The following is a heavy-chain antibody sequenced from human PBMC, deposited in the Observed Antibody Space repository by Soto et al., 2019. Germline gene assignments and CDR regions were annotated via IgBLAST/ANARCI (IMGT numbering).Heavy chain of an antibody. CDR1: GFTFSSYA. CDR3: ATSRGGWDYYYYMDV. D-gene: IGHD3-16*01. V-gene: IGHV3-23*01. Sequence: GGSLRLSCAASGFTFSSYAMSWVRQAPGKGLEWVSAISGSGGSTYYADSVKGRFTISRDNSKNTLYLQMNSLRAEDTAVYYCATSRGGWDYYYYMDVWGKGTTVTVSS. J-gene: IGHJ6*03. CDR2: ISGSGGST.